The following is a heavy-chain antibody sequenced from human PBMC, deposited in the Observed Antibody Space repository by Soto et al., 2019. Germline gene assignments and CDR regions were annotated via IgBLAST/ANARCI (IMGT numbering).Heavy chain of an antibody. CDR2: SNPNSGVT. Sequence: GASFNVSCTATGWPFTGSYWHWVRQAPGQGLEWMGCSNPNSGVTNYAPKFQGRFTLTSDTSITIAYMGLNRVGSDDTAVYYWAILASVKFFVPWGPFDIWGQGT. D-gene: IGHD6-6*01. V-gene: IGHV1-2*02. CDR3: AILASVKFFVPWGPFDI. CDR1: GWPFTGSY. J-gene: IGHJ3*02.